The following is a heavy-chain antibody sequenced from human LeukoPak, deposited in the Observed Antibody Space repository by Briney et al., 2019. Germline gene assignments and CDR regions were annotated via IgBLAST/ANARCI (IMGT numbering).Heavy chain of an antibody. J-gene: IGHJ3*02. D-gene: IGHD3-22*01. CDR1: GFIFSSYW. CDR3: AKSNGYGLIDI. CDR2: IFYSGST. Sequence: GSLRLSCAASGFIFSSYWMSWVRQPPGNALEWIGNIFYSGSTYYSPSLKSRVTISLDTSRNQFSLKLNSVTAADTAVYYCAKSNGYGLIDIWGQGTMVTVSS. V-gene: IGHV4-59*12.